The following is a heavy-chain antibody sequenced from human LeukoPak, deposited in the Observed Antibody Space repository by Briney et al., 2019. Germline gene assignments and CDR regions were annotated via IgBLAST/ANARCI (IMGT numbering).Heavy chain of an antibody. CDR1: GFTFSSYW. J-gene: IGHJ4*02. Sequence: GGSLRLSCAASGFTFSSYWMSWVRQAPGKGLEWVADIKQDGSEKYYVDSVKGRFTISRDNAKNSLYLQMNSLSAEDTAVYYCARDRYYYDSSGYLDYWGQGTLVTVSS. CDR3: ARDRYYYDSSGYLDY. D-gene: IGHD3-22*01. CDR2: IKQDGSEK. V-gene: IGHV3-7*01.